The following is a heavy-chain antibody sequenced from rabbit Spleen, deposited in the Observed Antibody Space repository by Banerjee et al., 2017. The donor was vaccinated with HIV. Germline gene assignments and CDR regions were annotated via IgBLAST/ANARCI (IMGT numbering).Heavy chain of an antibody. CDR3: ARWGPGNGWNFNL. CDR2: ISTSTGKT. Sequence: QSLEESGGDLVKPGASLTLTCTASGFSFSSGYWMCWVRQAPGKGLEWIACISTSTGKTAYATWAKGRFTISKTSSTTVTLQMTSLTVADTATYFCARWGPGNGWNFNLWGPGTLVTVS. CDR1: GFSFSSGYW. V-gene: IGHV1S40*01. J-gene: IGHJ4*01. D-gene: IGHD3-1*01.